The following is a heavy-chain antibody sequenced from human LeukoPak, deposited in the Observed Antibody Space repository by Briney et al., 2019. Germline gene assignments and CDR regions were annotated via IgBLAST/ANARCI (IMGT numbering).Heavy chain of an antibody. Sequence: GGSLRLSCAASGFTFDDYAMHWVRQAPGKGLEWVSLISWDGGSTYYADSVKGRFTISRDNSKNSLYLQMNSLRAEDTALYYCAKDRTGHNWFDPWGQGTLVTVSS. D-gene: IGHD4-17*01. CDR3: AKDRTGHNWFDP. V-gene: IGHV3-43D*03. CDR1: GFTFDDYA. CDR2: ISWDGGST. J-gene: IGHJ5*02.